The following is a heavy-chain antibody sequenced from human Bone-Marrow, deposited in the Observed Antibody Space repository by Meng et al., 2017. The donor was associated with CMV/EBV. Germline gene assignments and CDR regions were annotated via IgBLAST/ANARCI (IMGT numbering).Heavy chain of an antibody. CDR3: AKDIGGDYYDSSD. CDR1: GFTFSSYW. CDR2: INSDGSST. D-gene: IGHD3-22*01. J-gene: IGHJ4*02. V-gene: IGHV3-74*01. Sequence: GESLKISCAASGFTFSSYWMHWVRQAPGKGLVWVSRINSDGSSTSYADSVKGRFTISRDNAKNTLYLQMNSLRAEDTALYYCAKDIGGDYYDSSDWGQGTLVTVSS.